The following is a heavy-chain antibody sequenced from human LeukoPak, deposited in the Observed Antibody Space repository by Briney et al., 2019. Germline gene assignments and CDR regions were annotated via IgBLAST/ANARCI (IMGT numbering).Heavy chain of an antibody. D-gene: IGHD6-13*01. CDR1: GGSINSYY. Sequence: SETLSLTCTVSGGSINSYYWSWIRQPPGKGLEWIGYIYYAGSTNYNPSLKSRITISVDTSKNQFSLKLSSVTAADTAVYYCARLSWYNAFDIWGQGTMVTVSS. CDR2: IYYAGST. V-gene: IGHV4-59*08. CDR3: ARLSWYNAFDI. J-gene: IGHJ3*02.